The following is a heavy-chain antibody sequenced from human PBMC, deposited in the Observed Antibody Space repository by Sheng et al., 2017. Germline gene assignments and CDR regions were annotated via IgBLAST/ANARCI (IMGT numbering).Heavy chain of an antibody. CDR3: AKDAGTWHGDY. CDR1: GFIFNKYA. CDR2: ISYDGTKQ. J-gene: IGHJ4*02. V-gene: IGHV3-30*01. D-gene: IGHD2-15*01. Sequence: QVQLVQSGGGVVQPGRSLRLSCAASGFIFNKYALHWVRQAPGKGLEWVTMISYDGTKQFYADSVKGRFTVSRDNSKNTQYLQMNSLRVEDTSVYYCAKDAGTWHGDYWGQGALVTVSS.